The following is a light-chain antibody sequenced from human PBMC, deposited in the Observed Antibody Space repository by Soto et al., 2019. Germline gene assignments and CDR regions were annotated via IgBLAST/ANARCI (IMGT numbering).Light chain of an antibody. CDR1: QYINTR. CDR2: QTS. Sequence: DIAWSQSPATLFSLPGSTVPFSDAASQYINTRLAWYQHRPGQAPRILIYQTSIRAAGIPARFSASGSGTDFTLTISDVQHEDFALYYCHQRQSWTRTFGQGTKVDNK. V-gene: IGKV3-11*01. J-gene: IGKJ1*01. CDR3: HQRQSWTRT.